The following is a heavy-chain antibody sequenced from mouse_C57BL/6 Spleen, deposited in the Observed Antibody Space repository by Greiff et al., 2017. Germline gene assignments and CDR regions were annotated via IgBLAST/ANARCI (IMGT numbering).Heavy chain of an antibody. V-gene: IGHV1-74*01. CDR3: APGAPWFAY. J-gene: IGHJ3*01. Sequence: QVHVKQPGAELVKPGASVKVSCKASGYTFTSYWMHWVKQRPGQGLEWIGRIHPSDSDTNYNQKFKGKATLTVDKSSSTAYMQLSSLTSEDSAVYYCAPGAPWFAYWGQGTLVTVSA. CDR2: IHPSDSDT. D-gene: IGHD3-1*01. CDR1: GYTFTSYW.